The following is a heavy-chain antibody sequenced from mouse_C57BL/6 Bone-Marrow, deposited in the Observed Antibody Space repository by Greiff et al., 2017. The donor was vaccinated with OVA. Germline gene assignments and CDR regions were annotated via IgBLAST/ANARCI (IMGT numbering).Heavy chain of an antibody. CDR1: GFTFSSYA. J-gene: IGHJ3*02. D-gene: IGHD1-1*01. CDR3: ARDPHLTTVVAP. CDR2: ISDGGSYT. V-gene: IGHV5-4*01. Sequence: EVMLVESGGGLVKPGGSLKLSCAASGFTFSSYAMSWVRQTPEKRLEWVATISDGGSYTYYPDNVKGRFTISRDNAKNNLYLQMSHLKSEDTAMYYCARDPHLTTVVAPWGQGTLVTVSA.